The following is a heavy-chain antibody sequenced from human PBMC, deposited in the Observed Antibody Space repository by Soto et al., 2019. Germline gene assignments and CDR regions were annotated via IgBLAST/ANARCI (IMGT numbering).Heavy chain of an antibody. CDR2: IYYSGST. V-gene: IGHV4-59*01. J-gene: IGHJ4*02. Sequence: SETLSLTCTVPGGSISSYNWSWIWNPPGKGLEWIGYIYYSGSTNYNPSLKSRVTISVDTSKNQFSLKLSSVTAADTAVYYWARGGDSSGYSNYCDYWGQGTLGTVS. D-gene: IGHD3-22*01. CDR3: ARGGDSSGYSNYCDY. CDR1: GGSISSYN.